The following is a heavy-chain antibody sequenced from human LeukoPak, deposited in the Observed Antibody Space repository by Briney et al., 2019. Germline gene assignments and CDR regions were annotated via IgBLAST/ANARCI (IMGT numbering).Heavy chain of an antibody. V-gene: IGHV4-59*02. J-gene: IGHJ4*02. CDR3: ARLSTYYDFWSPLDY. D-gene: IGHD3-3*01. CDR2: VSYSGGT. Sequence: SETLSLTCTVSGASVGSHYWSWIRQPPGKGLEWIGYVSYSGGTNYNPSLKSRVTISLDTSKDQFFMRLSSVNAADTDVYYCARLSTYYDFWSPLDYWGQGTLVTVSS. CDR1: GASVGSHY.